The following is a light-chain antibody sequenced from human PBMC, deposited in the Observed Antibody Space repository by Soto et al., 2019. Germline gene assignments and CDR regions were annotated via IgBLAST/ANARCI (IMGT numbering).Light chain of an antibody. J-gene: IGLJ1*01. CDR2: DVT. Sequence: QSALTQPASVSGSPGQSITISCTGTSSDVGDYNHVSWYQQHPGKAPKLMIYDVTNRPSGVPSRFSGSKSGNTASLTISGLQAEDEADYHCSSYAGSTAQVFGAGTKLTVL. CDR1: SSDVGDYNH. V-gene: IGLV2-14*01. CDR3: SSYAGSTAQV.